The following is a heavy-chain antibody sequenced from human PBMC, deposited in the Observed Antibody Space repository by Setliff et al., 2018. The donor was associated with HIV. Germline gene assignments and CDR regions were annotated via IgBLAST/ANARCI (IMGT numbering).Heavy chain of an antibody. Sequence: SETLSLTCAVSGVSITSADYYWSWIRQHPVKGLEWIGYMYSSGNNYYNPSLKSRLVDSVDESKNQFSLNLSSVTAADTAVYYCARGYCSGGFCHPNYYHYMDVWGKGTTVTVSS. J-gene: IGHJ6*03. CDR3: ARGYCSGGFCHPNYYHYMDV. CDR1: GVSITSADYY. D-gene: IGHD2-15*01. V-gene: IGHV4-31*11. CDR2: MYSSGNN.